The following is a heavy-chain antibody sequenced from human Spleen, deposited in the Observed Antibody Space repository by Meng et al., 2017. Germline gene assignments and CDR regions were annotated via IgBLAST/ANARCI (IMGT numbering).Heavy chain of an antibody. D-gene: IGHD5-24*01. CDR1: SGSFSGYY. Sequence: QVQLQQWGAGLLKPSETLSLTCAVFSGSFSGYYWSWIRQPPGKGLEWIGEINHSGTTNYNPSLKSRVTILIDTSKNQFSLNLSSVTAADTAVYYCAREMATIRDYWGQGALVTVSS. CDR3: AREMATIRDY. J-gene: IGHJ4*02. CDR2: INHSGTT. V-gene: IGHV4-34*01.